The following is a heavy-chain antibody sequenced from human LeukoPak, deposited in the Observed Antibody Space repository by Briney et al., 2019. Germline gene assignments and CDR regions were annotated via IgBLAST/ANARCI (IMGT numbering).Heavy chain of an antibody. CDR3: ARSPSPYSSGWYFDY. CDR1: GDSVSINSAA. V-gene: IGHV6-1*01. CDR2: TYQRSKWYN. J-gene: IGHJ4*02. Sequence: SQTLSLTCAISGDSVSINSAAWNWIRQSPSRGLEWLGRTYQRSKWYNDYAVSVKSRITINPDISKNQFSLQLNSVTPEDTAVYYCARSPSPYSSGWYFDYWGQGTLVTVSS. D-gene: IGHD6-19*01.